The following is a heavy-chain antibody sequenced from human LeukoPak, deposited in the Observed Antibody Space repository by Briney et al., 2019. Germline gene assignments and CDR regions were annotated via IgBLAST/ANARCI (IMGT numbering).Heavy chain of an antibody. CDR2: IIPIFGTA. Sequence: GSSVKVSCKPSGGTFSSYAISWVRQAPGQGLEWMGGIIPIFGTANYAQKFQGRVAITTDESTSTAYMELSSLRSEDTAVYYCARDRGGATITVGFDYWGQGTLVTVSS. CDR3: ARDRGGATITVGFDY. D-gene: IGHD5-12*01. J-gene: IGHJ4*02. V-gene: IGHV1-69*05. CDR1: GGTFSSYA.